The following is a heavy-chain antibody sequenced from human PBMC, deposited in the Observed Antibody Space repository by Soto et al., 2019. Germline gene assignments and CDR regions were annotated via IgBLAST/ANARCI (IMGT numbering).Heavy chain of an antibody. Sequence: GGSLRLSCAASGFTFSSYGMHWVRQAPGKGLEWVAVISYDGSNKYYADSVKGRFTISRDNSKNTLYLQMNSLRAEDTAVYYCAKDVIALSMVRGVANNSWGQGTLVTAPQ. V-gene: IGHV3-30*18. CDR3: AKDVIALSMVRGVANNS. J-gene: IGHJ4*02. CDR1: GFTFSSYG. CDR2: ISYDGSNK. D-gene: IGHD3-10*01.